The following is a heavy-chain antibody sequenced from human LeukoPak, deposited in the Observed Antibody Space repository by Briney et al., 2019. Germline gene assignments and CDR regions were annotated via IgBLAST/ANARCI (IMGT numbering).Heavy chain of an antibody. CDR1: GGSISSYY. Sequence: PSETLSLTCTVSGGSISSYYWSWIRQPPGKGLEWIGYIYYSGSTIYNPSLKSRVTISVDTSKNQFSLKLSSVTAADTAVYYCAGCRVLAHLDYWGQGTLVTVSS. J-gene: IGHJ4*02. V-gene: IGHV4-59*08. CDR2: IYYSGST. D-gene: IGHD4/OR15-4a*01. CDR3: AGCRVLAHLDY.